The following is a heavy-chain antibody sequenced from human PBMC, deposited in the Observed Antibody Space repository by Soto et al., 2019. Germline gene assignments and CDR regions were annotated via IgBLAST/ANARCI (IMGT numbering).Heavy chain of an antibody. CDR2: IWYDGSNK. CDR3: ARGRSPYYYDSSGHDAFDI. CDR1: GFTFSSYG. J-gene: IGHJ3*02. D-gene: IGHD3-22*01. V-gene: IGHV3-33*01. Sequence: GGSLRLSCASSGFTFSSYGMHWVRQAPGKGLEWVAVIWYDGSNKYYADSVKGRLTISRDNSKNTLYLQMNSLRAEDTAVYYCARGRSPYYYDSSGHDAFDIWGQGTMVTVSS.